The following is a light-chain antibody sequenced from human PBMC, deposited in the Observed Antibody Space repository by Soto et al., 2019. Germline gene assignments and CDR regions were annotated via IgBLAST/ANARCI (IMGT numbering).Light chain of an antibody. CDR1: QSVITN. CDR3: QQYYTGPRGT. Sequence: EIVMTQSPGTLSVSPGGRAALSCRASQSVITNLAWYQQKPGQAPRLLIFDASTRATGIPARFSGSGSGTEFTLTISSLQSADVAVYYCQQYYTGPRGTFGQGTKVEV. CDR2: DAS. J-gene: IGKJ1*01. V-gene: IGKV3-15*01.